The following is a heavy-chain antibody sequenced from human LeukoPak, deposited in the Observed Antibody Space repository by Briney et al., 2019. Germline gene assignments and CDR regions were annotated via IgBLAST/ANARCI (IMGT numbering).Heavy chain of an antibody. Sequence: ASVKVSFKTSGYTFNAYYMHWVRQAPGQGLEWMGWINPNSGGSNYAQKFQGRVTMTSDTSINTAYMELSRLISDDTAVYYCAGDGYNSRRFFDYWGQGTLVTVSS. D-gene: IGHD5-24*01. V-gene: IGHV1-2*02. CDR2: INPNSGGS. J-gene: IGHJ4*02. CDR3: AGDGYNSRRFFDY. CDR1: GYTFNAYY.